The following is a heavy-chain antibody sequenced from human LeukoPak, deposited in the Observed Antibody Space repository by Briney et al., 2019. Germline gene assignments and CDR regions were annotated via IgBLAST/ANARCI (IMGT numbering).Heavy chain of an antibody. CDR2: IRGSGSST. CDR1: GFIFSSYV. CDR3: AKNFWSDRYLYYYMDV. J-gene: IGHJ6*03. Sequence: PGGSLRLSCAASGFIFSSYVMSWVRQAPGKGPEWVSGIRGSGSSTYYVDSVKGRFTISRDNNKNTLDLQMNSLRAEDTAVYYCAKNFWSDRYLYYYMDVWGKGTTVTVSS. D-gene: IGHD3-3*01. V-gene: IGHV3-23*01.